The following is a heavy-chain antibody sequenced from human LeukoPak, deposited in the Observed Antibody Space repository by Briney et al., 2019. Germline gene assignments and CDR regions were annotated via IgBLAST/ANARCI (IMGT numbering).Heavy chain of an antibody. CDR1: GFTFSSYG. Sequence: GGSPRLSCAASGFTFSSYGMHWVRQAPGKGLEWVAVISYDGSNKYYADSVKGRFTISRDNSKSTLYLQMNSLRAEDTAVYYCARLGIVVPDYWGQGTLVTVSS. CDR3: ARLGIVVPDY. J-gene: IGHJ4*02. V-gene: IGHV3-30*03. D-gene: IGHD2-2*01. CDR2: ISYDGSNK.